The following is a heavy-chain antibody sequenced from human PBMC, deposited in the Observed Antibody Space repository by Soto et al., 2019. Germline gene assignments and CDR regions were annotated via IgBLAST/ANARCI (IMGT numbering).Heavy chain of an antibody. CDR2: IYYSGST. CDR1: GGSISSYY. D-gene: IGHD4-17*01. J-gene: IGHJ6*03. CDR3: ARALDGDYVYMDV. Sequence: SETLSLTCTVSGGSISSYYWSWIRQPPGKGLEWIGYIYYSGSTTYNPSLKSRVTISVDTSKNQFSLKLSSVTAADTAGYYCARALDGDYVYMDVWGKGTTVTVSS. V-gene: IGHV4-59*01.